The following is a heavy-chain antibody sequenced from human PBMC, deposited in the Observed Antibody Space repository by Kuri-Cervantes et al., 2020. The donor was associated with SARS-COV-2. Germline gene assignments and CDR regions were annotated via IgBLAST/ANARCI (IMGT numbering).Heavy chain of an antibody. Sequence: GGSLRLSCAPSGFTFRNYGMHWVRLAPGEGLEWMAFIRYDGHSEDYADSVKGRFTDSRDNSKNTLYLQMNSLTTEDTAVYYCAKSNPHSDYYFDYWGQGTLVTVSS. J-gene: IGHJ4*02. D-gene: IGHD3-3*01. CDR1: GFTFRNYG. CDR2: IRYDGHSE. CDR3: AKSNPHSDYYFDY. V-gene: IGHV3-30*02.